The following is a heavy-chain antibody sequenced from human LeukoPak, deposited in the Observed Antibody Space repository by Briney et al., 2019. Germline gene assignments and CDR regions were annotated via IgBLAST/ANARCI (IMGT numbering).Heavy chain of an antibody. J-gene: IGHJ4*02. V-gene: IGHV1-3*04. CDR1: GGTFSSYA. D-gene: IGHD1-26*01. Sequence: ASVNVSCKASGGTFSSYAISWVRQAPGQRLEWMGRINTGNGNTKYLQKFQGRVTITRDTSASTAYMELGSLRSEDTAVYYCARDYFRGSYDYWGQGTLVTVSS. CDR2: INTGNGNT. CDR3: ARDYFRGSYDY.